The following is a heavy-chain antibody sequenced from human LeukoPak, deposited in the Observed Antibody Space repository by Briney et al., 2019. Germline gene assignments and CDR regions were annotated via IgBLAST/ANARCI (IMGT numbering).Heavy chain of an antibody. J-gene: IGHJ5*02. CDR1: GGSISSYY. Sequence: PSETLSLTCTVSGGSISSYYWSWIRQPPGKGLEWIGYIYYSGSTNYNPSLKSRVTISVDTSKNQFSLKLSSGTAADTAVYYCARVRFLSPTAIDPWGQGTLVTVSS. V-gene: IGHV4-59*01. CDR2: IYYSGST. CDR3: ARVRFLSPTAIDP. D-gene: IGHD3-3*01.